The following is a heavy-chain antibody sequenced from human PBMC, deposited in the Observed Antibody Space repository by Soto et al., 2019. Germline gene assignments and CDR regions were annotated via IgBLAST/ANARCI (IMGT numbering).Heavy chain of an antibody. CDR2: IYSGGST. V-gene: IGHV3-53*01. J-gene: IGHJ4*02. Sequence: GGSLRLSCAASGFTVSSNYMSWVRQAPGKGLEWVSVIYSGGSTYYADSVKGRFTISRDNSKNTLYLQMNSLRAEDTAVYYCAKAPPDSSSWYWFDYWGQGTLVTVSS. CDR3: AKAPPDSSSWYWFDY. D-gene: IGHD6-13*01. CDR1: GFTVSSNY.